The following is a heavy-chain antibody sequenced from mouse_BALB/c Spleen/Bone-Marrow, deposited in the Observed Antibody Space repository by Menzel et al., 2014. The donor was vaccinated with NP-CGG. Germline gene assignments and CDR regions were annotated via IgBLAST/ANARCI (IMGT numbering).Heavy chain of an antibody. D-gene: IGHD3-3*01. J-gene: IGHJ2*01. CDR1: GFSFPNYG. CDR3: ARNPGGRNYFDY. V-gene: IGHV2-2*02. Sequence: VQLVESGPGLVQPSQSLSIPCTVSGFSFPNYGFHWVRQSPGKGLEWLGVIWSGGSTDYNAAFISRLSISKDNSKSQVFFKMNSLQVNDTAIYYCARNPGGRNYFDYWGQGTTLTVSS. CDR2: IWSGGST.